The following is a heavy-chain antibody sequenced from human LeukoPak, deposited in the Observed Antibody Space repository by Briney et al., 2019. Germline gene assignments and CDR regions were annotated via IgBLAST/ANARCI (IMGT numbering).Heavy chain of an antibody. D-gene: IGHD1-1*01. CDR1: GFTFSSNP. V-gene: IGHV3-23*01. CDR2: INPSGGNT. J-gene: IGHJ4*02. Sequence: GGSLRLSCAGSGFTFSSNPLSWVRQAPGKGPDGVSAINPSGGNTYYADSVRGRFTISRDNSKNTLYLQMNTLRAEDTAVYYCATTKQARRYFDYWGQGTLVTVSS. CDR3: ATTKQARRYFDY.